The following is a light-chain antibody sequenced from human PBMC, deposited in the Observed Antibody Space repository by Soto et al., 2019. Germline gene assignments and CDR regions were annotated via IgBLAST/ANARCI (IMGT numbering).Light chain of an antibody. J-gene: IGKJ1*01. CDR1: QTIRYY. CDR2: AAS. CDR3: QANSVIAWT. V-gene: IGKV1-39*01. Sequence: DIEMTQSPASLSASVGDSVTITCRASQTIRYYVNWYQKKPGKAPRLLIYAASSLQSGVPSRLSGSGSGTDFTLTIFSLQPEDFAPYYCQANSVIAWTFGQGTTV.